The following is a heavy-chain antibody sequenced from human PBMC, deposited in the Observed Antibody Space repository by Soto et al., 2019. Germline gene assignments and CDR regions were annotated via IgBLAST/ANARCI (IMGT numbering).Heavy chain of an antibody. V-gene: IGHV1-2*02. D-gene: IGHD3-22*01. CDR3: ARDYDSSGYYFDY. CDR2: INPNSGGT. J-gene: IGHJ4*02. CDR1: GYTFTGYY. Sequence: ASVKVSCKASGYTFTGYYMHWVRQAPGQGLEWMGWINPNSGGTNYAQKFQGRVTMTRDTSISTAYMELSRLRSDDTAVYYCARDYDSSGYYFDYWGQGTPVTVSS.